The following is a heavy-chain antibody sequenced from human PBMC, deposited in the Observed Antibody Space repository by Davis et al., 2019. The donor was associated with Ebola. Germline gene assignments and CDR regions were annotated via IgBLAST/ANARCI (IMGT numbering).Heavy chain of an antibody. J-gene: IGHJ2*01. CDR2: AYYSGRA. V-gene: IGHV4-59*01. D-gene: IGHD4-11*01. CDR1: GGSLNTFY. Sequence: SETLSLTCTVSGGSLNTFYWTWIRHPPGKGLEWIGYAYYSGRARYSASLKSRVTISLETSKNQFSLKLNSVTAADTAVYYCARDVATTPTKWDFDLWGRGTLVTVSS. CDR3: ARDVATTPTKWDFDL.